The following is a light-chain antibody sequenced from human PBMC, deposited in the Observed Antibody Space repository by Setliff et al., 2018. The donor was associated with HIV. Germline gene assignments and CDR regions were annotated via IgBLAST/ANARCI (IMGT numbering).Light chain of an antibody. CDR3: SSYTSNSRVV. CDR2: DVS. Sequence: QSVLTQPASVSGSPGQSITISCTGTSSDVGGYNYVSWYQQHPGRAPKLMIYDVSYRPSGVSNRFSGSKSGNTASLTISGLQAEDEADYYCSSYTSNSRVVFGGGT. CDR1: SSDVGGYNY. J-gene: IGLJ2*01. V-gene: IGLV2-14*03.